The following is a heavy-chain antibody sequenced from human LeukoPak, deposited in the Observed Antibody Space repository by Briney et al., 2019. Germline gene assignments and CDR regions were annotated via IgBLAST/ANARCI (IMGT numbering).Heavy chain of an antibody. Sequence: GGSLRLSCAASGFTLSNYWVHWVRQAPGKGLVWVSRVSYNGNTITYADSVKGRFTISRDNAKNTLYLEMKSLRDEDTAVYYCAREYSSAWAYDHWGQGALVTVSS. V-gene: IGHV3-74*01. CDR3: AREYSSAWAYDH. CDR1: GFTLSNYW. CDR2: VSYNGNTI. D-gene: IGHD6-19*01. J-gene: IGHJ4*02.